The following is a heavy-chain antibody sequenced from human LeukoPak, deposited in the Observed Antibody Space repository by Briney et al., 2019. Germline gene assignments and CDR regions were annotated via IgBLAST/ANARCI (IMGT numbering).Heavy chain of an antibody. V-gene: IGHV3-11*01. CDR2: ISSGGDIM. Sequence: GSLRLSCAASGLRFSDYYVSWIRQAPGKGLQWVSYISSGGDIMHYADSVKGRFTSSRDNAKNSGYLEMNSLGAEDTAVYYCAANLIGAGEYFQQWGQGTLVTVSS. J-gene: IGHJ1*01. D-gene: IGHD2/OR15-2a*01. CDR1: GLRFSDYY. CDR3: AANLIGAGEYFQQ.